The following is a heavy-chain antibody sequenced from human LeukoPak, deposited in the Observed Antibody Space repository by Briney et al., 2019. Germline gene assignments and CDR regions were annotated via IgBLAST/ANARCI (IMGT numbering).Heavy chain of an antibody. J-gene: IGHJ3*02. Sequence: GGSLRLSCAASGFIVNSNYMSWVRQAPGKGLEWVSVIKSGGGTYYADSVKGRFTISRDNPKNALYLQMNSLRAEDTAIYYCARDSTRSAFDIWGQGTMVTVSS. V-gene: IGHV3-53*01. CDR2: IKSGGGT. CDR1: GFIVNSNY. CDR3: ARDSTRSAFDI.